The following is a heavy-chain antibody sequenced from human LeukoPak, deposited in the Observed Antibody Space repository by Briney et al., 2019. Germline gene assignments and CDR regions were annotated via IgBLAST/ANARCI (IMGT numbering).Heavy chain of an antibody. CDR2: IYTSGST. D-gene: IGHD6-19*01. V-gene: IGHV4-4*07. Sequence: PSETLSLTCTVSGGSISSYYWSWIRQPAGKGLEWIGRIYTSGSTNYNPSLKSRVTMSVDTSKNQFSLKLSSVTAADTAVYYCARDYSGAVAGYYFDYWGQGTLVTVSS. J-gene: IGHJ4*02. CDR3: ARDYSGAVAGYYFDY. CDR1: GGSISSYY.